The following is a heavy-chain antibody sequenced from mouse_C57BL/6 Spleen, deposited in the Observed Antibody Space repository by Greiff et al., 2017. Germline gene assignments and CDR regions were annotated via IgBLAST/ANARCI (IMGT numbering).Heavy chain of an antibody. D-gene: IGHD2-5*01. J-gene: IGHJ4*01. V-gene: IGHV1-59*01. CDR1: GYTFTSYW. CDR3: AHYSKGYYAMDY. Sequence: VQLQQSDAELVKPGASVKLSCKASGYTFTSYWMHWVKQRPGQGLEWIGVIDPSDSYTNYNQKFKGKATLTVDTSSSTAYMQLSSLTSEDSAVYYCAHYSKGYYAMDYWGQGTSVTVSS. CDR2: IDPSDSYT.